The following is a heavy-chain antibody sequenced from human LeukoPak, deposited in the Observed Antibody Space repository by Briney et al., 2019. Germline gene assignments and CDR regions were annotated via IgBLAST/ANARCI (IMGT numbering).Heavy chain of an antibody. CDR3: ARDRESARGVIYYYYMDV. Sequence: PGGSLRLSCAASGFTFYDYGMSWVRQAPGKGVEWGSGINWNGGRTGYADSVKGRFTISRDNAKNSLYLQMNSLRAEDTALYYCARDRESARGVIYYYYMDVWGKGTTVTVSS. V-gene: IGHV3-20*04. D-gene: IGHD3-10*01. CDR1: GFTFYDYG. J-gene: IGHJ6*03. CDR2: INWNGGRT.